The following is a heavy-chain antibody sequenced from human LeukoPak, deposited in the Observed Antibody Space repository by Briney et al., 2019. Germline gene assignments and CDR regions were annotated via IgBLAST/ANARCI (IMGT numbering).Heavy chain of an antibody. D-gene: IGHD1-7*01. J-gene: IGHJ4*02. V-gene: IGHV4-34*01. CDR1: GGSFSGYY. CDR3: ASLPPNWNYLY. CDR2: INHSGST. Sequence: SETLSLTCAVYGGSFSGYYWSWIRQPPGKGLEWIGEINHSGSTNYNPSLKSRVTIPVDTSKNQFSLKLSSVTAADTAVYYCASLPPNWNYLYWGQGTLVTVSS.